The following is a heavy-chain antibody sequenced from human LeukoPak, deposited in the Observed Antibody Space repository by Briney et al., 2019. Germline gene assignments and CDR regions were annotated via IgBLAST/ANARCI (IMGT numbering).Heavy chain of an antibody. D-gene: IGHD2-2*01. J-gene: IGHJ6*02. CDR3: VRPKHSSTSWLHYGMDV. CDR2: IYSDGRT. CDR1: GXTVSSSH. V-gene: IGHV3-66*04. Sequence: GGSLRLSCAASGXTVSSSHLTWVRQAPGKGLEWVSLIYSDGRTYYADSVRGRFTISRDNSKNTLYLQMNSLRVEDTAVFYCVRPKHSSTSWLHYGMDVWGQGTTVTVSS.